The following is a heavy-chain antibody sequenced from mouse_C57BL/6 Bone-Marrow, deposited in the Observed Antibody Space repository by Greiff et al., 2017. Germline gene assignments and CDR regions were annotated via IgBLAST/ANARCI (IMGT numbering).Heavy chain of an antibody. V-gene: IGHV1-15*01. J-gene: IGHJ2*01. CDR2: IDPETGGT. CDR3: TRGATVVEPFDY. D-gene: IGHD1-1*01. CDR1: GYTFTDYE. Sequence: VQLQESGAELVRPGASVTLSCKASGYTFTDYELHWVKQTPVHGLEWIGAIDPETGGTAYNQKFKGKAILTADKSSSTAYMELRSLTSEDSAVYYCTRGATVVEPFDYWGQGTTLTVSS.